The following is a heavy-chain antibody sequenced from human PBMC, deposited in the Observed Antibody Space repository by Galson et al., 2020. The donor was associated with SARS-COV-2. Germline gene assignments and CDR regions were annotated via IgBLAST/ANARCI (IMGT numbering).Heavy chain of an antibody. J-gene: IGHJ4*02. D-gene: IGHD2-8*02. Sequence: GGSLRLSCAASGFTFSNYGMHWVRQAPGKGLEWVAVISYDGNNKYSADAVMGRFTISRDNSKSTLYLQMNSLRVEDTAVYYCAKALGIYHESTVTGYWGQGTLVTVSS. CDR3: AKALGIYHESTVTGY. V-gene: IGHV3-30*18. CDR1: GFTFSNYG. CDR2: ISYDGNNK.